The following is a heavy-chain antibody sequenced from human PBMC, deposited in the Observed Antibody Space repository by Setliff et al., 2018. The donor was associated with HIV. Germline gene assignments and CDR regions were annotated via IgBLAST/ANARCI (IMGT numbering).Heavy chain of an antibody. CDR2: INHSGST. CDR3: ATDPTSYCTGGNCHSGRFAS. V-gene: IGHV4-34*01. CDR1: GGSFSDYY. Sequence: SETLSLTCAVYGGSFSDYYWSWIRQPPGKGLEWIGEINHSGSTNYNPSLKRRVTISVDTSKNQFSLKLNSVTAADTAVYYCATDPTSYCTGGNCHSGRFASWGQGTLVTVSS. D-gene: IGHD2-15*01. J-gene: IGHJ4*02.